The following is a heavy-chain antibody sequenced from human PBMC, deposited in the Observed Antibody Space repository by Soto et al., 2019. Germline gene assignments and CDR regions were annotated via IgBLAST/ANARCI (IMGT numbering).Heavy chain of an antibody. CDR3: ARATYYYDSSGAGAAFDI. CDR2: ISYDGSNK. CDR1: GFTFSSYA. V-gene: IGHV3-30-3*01. J-gene: IGHJ3*02. Sequence: QVQLVESGGGVVQPGRSLRLSCAASGFTFSSYAMHWVRQAPGKGLEWVAVISYDGSNKYYADSVKGRFTISRDNSKNTLYLQMNSLRAEDTAVYYCARATYYYDSSGAGAAFDIWGQGTMVTVSS. D-gene: IGHD3-22*01.